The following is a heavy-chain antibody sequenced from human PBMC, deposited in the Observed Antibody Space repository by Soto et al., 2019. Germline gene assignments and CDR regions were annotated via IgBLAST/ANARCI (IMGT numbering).Heavy chain of an antibody. CDR2: ISAYNGNT. D-gene: IGHD3-10*01. Sequence: QVQLVQSGAEVKKPGASVKVSCKASGYTFTSYGISWVRQAPGHGLEWMGWISAYNGNTNYAQKLQGRVTMTTDTATSTAYMELRSLRSDDTAVYYCARAEFRITMVRGVADYWGQGTLVTVSS. J-gene: IGHJ4*02. CDR3: ARAEFRITMVRGVADY. V-gene: IGHV1-18*01. CDR1: GYTFTSYG.